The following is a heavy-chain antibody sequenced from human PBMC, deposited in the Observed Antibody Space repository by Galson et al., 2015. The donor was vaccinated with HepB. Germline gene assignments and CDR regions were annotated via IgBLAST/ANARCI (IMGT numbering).Heavy chain of an antibody. J-gene: IGHJ4*02. D-gene: IGHD1-26*01. CDR2: MSGSGDNT. CDR1: GFTFSSYA. V-gene: IGHV3-23*01. CDR3: AKDLSGSYGLDY. Sequence: SLRLSCAASGFTFSSYAMTWVRPAPGMGLEWVSAMSGSGDNTYYADSVTGRFTLSIDPSKNTMYLQMNSLRAEDTAVYYCAKDLSGSYGLDYWGQGTLVTVPS.